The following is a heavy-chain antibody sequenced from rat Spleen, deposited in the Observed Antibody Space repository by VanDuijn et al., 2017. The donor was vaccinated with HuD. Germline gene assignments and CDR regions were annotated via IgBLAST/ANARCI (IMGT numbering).Heavy chain of an antibody. CDR2: ISYDGSST. V-gene: IGHV5-7*01. CDR1: GFTFSDYN. J-gene: IGHJ1*01. CDR3: ARFIYVYYGFDF. Sequence: EVQLVESGGGLVQPGRSLKLSCAASGFTFSDYNMAWVRQAPKKGLEWVATISYDGSSTYYRDSVKGRFTISRDNAKSTLYLQMDSLRSEDTATYYCARFIYVYYGFDFWGPGTMVTVSS. D-gene: IGHD1-6*01.